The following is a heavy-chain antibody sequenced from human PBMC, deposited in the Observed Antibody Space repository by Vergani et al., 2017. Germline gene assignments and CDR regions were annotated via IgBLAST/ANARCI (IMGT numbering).Heavy chain of an antibody. CDR2: IYPGDSAT. D-gene: IGHD7-27*01. V-gene: IGHV5-51*01. J-gene: IGHJ4*02. CDR1: GYSCTSYW. Sequence: EVQLVQSGAEVKKPGESLTISCKGSGYSCTSYWIGWVRQLPGKGLGWMGIIYPGDSATRYSPSFQGQVTSSADKSISTAYLQWSSLKASDTAMYYCARQRRLIGVFAEFDYWGQGTLVTVSS. CDR3: ARQRRLIGVFAEFDY.